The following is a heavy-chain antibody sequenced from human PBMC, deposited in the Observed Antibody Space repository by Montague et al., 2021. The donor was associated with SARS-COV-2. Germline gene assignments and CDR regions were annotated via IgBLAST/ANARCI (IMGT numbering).Heavy chain of an antibody. V-gene: IGHV3-30-3*01. J-gene: IGHJ1*01. D-gene: IGHD3-22*01. Sequence: SLRLSCAASGFSFSDYALHWVRQAPGKGLERVAVISFDGSNKYYADSVKGRFSISRDNSKNTLYLQMNSLRLEDTAVYYCVRSQYYHDSSGYYDGSPGGLQHWGQGTLVTVSS. CDR3: VRSQYYHDSSGYYDGSPGGLQH. CDR1: GFSFSDYA. CDR2: ISFDGSNK.